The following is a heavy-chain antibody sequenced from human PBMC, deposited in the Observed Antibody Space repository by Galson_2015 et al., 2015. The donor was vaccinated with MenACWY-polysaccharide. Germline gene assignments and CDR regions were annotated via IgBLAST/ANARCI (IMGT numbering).Heavy chain of an antibody. V-gene: IGHV3-74*01. Sequence: SLRLSCAASGFTFSSDWMHRVRQAPGKGLVWVSRINNDATTINYADSVKGRFIISRDNAKNTLYLQMNSLRAEDTAVYYCARRGGSYYDYWGQGTLVTVSS. CDR2: INNDATTI. CDR3: ARRGGSYYDY. J-gene: IGHJ4*02. D-gene: IGHD3-10*01. CDR1: GFTFSSDW.